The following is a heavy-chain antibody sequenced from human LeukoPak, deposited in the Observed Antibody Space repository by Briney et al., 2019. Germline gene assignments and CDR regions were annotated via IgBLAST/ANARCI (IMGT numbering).Heavy chain of an antibody. CDR1: GFTFSSYG. V-gene: IGHV3-30*18. CDR2: ISYDESNK. Sequence: PGGSLRLSCAASGFTFSSYGMHWVRQAPGKGLEWVAVISYDESNKYYADSVKGRFTISRDNSKNTLYLQMNSLRAEDTAVYYCAKDDEYYYDSSGYYPSFFDYWGQGTLVTVSS. J-gene: IGHJ4*02. CDR3: AKDDEYYYDSSGYYPSFFDY. D-gene: IGHD3-22*01.